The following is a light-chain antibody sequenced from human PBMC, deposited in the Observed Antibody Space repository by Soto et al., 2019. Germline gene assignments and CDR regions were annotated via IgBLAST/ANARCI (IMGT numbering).Light chain of an antibody. CDR1: SGHSNYA. J-gene: IGLJ2*01. CDR3: QTWGSGIVV. Sequence: QLVLTQSPSASASLGASVKLTCTLSSGHSNYAIAWHQQQSEKGPRYLMKLNSDGSHSKGDGIPDRFSGSSSGAERYLTISRLQSEDEADYSCQTWGSGIVVFGGGTKVTVL. V-gene: IGLV4-69*01. CDR2: LNSDGSH.